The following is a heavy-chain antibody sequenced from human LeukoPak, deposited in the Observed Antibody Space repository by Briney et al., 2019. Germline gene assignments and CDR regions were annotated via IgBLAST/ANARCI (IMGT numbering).Heavy chain of an antibody. D-gene: IGHD3-3*01. J-gene: IGHJ4*02. CDR3: AKNVVFGVVVINYFDY. CDR2: ISGSGGST. V-gene: IGHV3-23*01. CDR1: GFTFDDYA. Sequence: GRSLRLSCAASGFTFDDYAMHWVRQAPGKGLEWVSAISGSGGSTYYADSVKGRFTISRDNSKNTLYLQMNSLRAEDTAVYYCAKNVVFGVVVINYFDYWGQGTLVTVSS.